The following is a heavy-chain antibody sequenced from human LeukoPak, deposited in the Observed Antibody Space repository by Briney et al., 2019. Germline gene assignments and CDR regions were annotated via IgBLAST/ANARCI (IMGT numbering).Heavy chain of an antibody. J-gene: IGHJ3*02. V-gene: IGHV4-39*07. D-gene: IGHD1-14*01. CDR2: IYYSGST. CDR3: ARDQDLKGPYHDAFDI. CDR1: GGSISSSSYY. Sequence: SETLSLTCTVSGGSISSSSYYWGWIRQPPGKGLEWIGSIYYSGSTYYNPSLKSRVTISVDTSKNQFSLKLSSVTAADTAVYYCARDQDLKGPYHDAFDIWGQGTMVTVSS.